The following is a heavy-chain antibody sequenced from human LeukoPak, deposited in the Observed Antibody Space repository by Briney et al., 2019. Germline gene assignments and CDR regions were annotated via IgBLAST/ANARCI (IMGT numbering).Heavy chain of an antibody. V-gene: IGHV1-69*06. CDR3: ATPPPGYSFSNHYYYMDA. CDR1: GGTINDYA. Sequence: SVKVSCKPSGGTINDYAVYWVRQAPGQGLEWMARIIPLFGTVNYAQNFQDRLTLSADKSTNKAHMELSSLRFDDTAIYYCATPPPGYSFSNHYYYMDAWGRGTTVTVSS. CDR2: IIPLFGTV. J-gene: IGHJ6*03. D-gene: IGHD1-1*01.